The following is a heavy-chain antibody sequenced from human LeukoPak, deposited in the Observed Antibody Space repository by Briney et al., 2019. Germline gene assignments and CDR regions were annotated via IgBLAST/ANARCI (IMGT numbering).Heavy chain of an antibody. CDR2: INPNSGGT. D-gene: IGHD3-10*01. J-gene: IGHJ6*02. V-gene: IGHV1-2*02. Sequence: ASVKVSCTASGYTFTGYYMHWVRQAPGQGLEWMGWINPNSGGTNYAQKFQGRVTMTRDTSISTAYMELSRLRSDDTAVYYCARDLGRMVRGVIVHGMDVWGQGTTVTVSS. CDR3: ARDLGRMVRGVIVHGMDV. CDR1: GYTFTGYY.